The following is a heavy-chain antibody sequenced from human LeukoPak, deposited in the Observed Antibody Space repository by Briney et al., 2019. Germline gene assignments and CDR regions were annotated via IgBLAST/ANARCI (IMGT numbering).Heavy chain of an antibody. Sequence: GGSLRLSCAASRFTFSDYYMSWLRQAPRKGLEWVSYISSSGSTIYYADSVKGRFTISRDNAKNSLYLQMNSLRAEDTAVYYCARRSVTMVRGVRLGYDAFDIWGQGTMVTVSS. V-gene: IGHV3-11*01. CDR2: ISSSGSTI. D-gene: IGHD3-10*01. CDR1: RFTFSDYY. CDR3: ARRSVTMVRGVRLGYDAFDI. J-gene: IGHJ3*02.